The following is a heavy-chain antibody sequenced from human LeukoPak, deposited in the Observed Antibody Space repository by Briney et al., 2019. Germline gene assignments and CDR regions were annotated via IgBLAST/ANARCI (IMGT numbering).Heavy chain of an antibody. J-gene: IGHJ6*02. CDR3: ARDSWKTLGDVGAYDFWSGYNYYYYYGMDV. D-gene: IGHD3-3*01. CDR2: ISYDGSNK. V-gene: IGHV3-30-3*01. CDR1: GFTFSSYA. Sequence: QPGGSLRLSCAASGFTFSSYAMHWVRQAPGKGLEWVAVISYDGSNKYYADSVKGRFTISRDNSKNTLYLQMNSLRAEDTAVYYCARDSWKTLGDVGAYDFWSGYNYYYYYGMDVWGQGTTVTVSS.